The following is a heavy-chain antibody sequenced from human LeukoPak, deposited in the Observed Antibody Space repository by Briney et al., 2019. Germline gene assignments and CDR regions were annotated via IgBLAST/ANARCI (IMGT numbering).Heavy chain of an antibody. D-gene: IGHD5-24*01. CDR2: IIPIFGTA. J-gene: IGHJ6*02. Sequence: SVKASCKASGGTFSSYAISWVRQAPGQGLEWMGGIIPIFGTANYAQKFQGRVTITADESTSTAYMELSSLRSEDTAVYYCARSTPVGPRWLQSYYYGMDVWGQGTTVTVSS. CDR1: GGTFSSYA. CDR3: ARSTPVGPRWLQSYYYGMDV. V-gene: IGHV1-69*01.